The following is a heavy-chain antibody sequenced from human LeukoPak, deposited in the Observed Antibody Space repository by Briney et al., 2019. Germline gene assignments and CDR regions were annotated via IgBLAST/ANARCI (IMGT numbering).Heavy chain of an antibody. CDR3: AGQGYDILTGYIDAFDI. CDR2: ISYSGST. V-gene: IGHV4-59*08. CDR1: GGSISSYY. J-gene: IGHJ3*02. D-gene: IGHD3-9*01. Sequence: PSETLSLTCTVSGGSISSYYWSWIRQPPGKGLEWIGYISYSGSTNYNPSLKSRVTISIDTSKNQSSLKLRSVTAADTAIYYCAGQGYDILTGYIDAFDIWGQGTMVTVSS.